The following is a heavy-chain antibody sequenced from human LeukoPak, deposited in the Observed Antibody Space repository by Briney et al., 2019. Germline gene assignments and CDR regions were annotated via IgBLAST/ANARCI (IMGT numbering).Heavy chain of an antibody. CDR2: ISGSGTNT. Sequence: GGSLRLSCAASGFTFRSYAMSWVRQAPGKGLEWVSIISGSGTNTYYADSVKGRFTISRDNSQNTLYLQMNSLRVEDAALYYCAKNIGGLDYWGQGTLVTVSS. D-gene: IGHD2/OR15-2a*01. CDR1: GFTFRSYA. V-gene: IGHV3-23*01. CDR3: AKNIGGLDY. J-gene: IGHJ4*02.